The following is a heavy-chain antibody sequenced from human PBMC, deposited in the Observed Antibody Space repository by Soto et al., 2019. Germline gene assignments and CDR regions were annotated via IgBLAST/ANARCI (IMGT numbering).Heavy chain of an antibody. Sequence: QITWKESGPPLVRPAQTLTLTCAFSGFSLTTTHMAVAWIRQPPGKALEWLPLIYWDDDKRYSPYLKNRLAISRDTSIKRVVLTITNTNAEDTGTYFCAHAGDYDPLSFDLWGPGTLVTVSS. CDR3: AHAGDYDPLSFDL. J-gene: IGHJ4*02. D-gene: IGHD4-17*01. V-gene: IGHV2-5*02. CDR2: IYWDDDK. CDR1: GFSLTTTHMA.